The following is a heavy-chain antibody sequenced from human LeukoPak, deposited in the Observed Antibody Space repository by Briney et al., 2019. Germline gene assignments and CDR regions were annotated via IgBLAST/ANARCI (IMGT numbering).Heavy chain of an antibody. V-gene: IGHV1-2*02. J-gene: IGHJ5*02. Sequence: GASVKVSCKASGYTFTSHYIHWVRQAPGQRLEWMGWINPNSGGTNYAQKFQGRVTMTRDTSISTAYMELSRLRSDDTAVYYCAREDVVVVAATSNWFDPWGQGTLVTVSS. CDR3: AREDVVVVAATSNWFDP. D-gene: IGHD2-15*01. CDR2: INPNSGGT. CDR1: GYTFTSHY.